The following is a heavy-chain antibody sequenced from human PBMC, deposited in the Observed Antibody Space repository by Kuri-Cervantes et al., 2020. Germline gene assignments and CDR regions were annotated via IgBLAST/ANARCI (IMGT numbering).Heavy chain of an antibody. V-gene: IGHV3-23*01. Sequence: GESLKISCAASRFTFDDYGMSWVRQAPGKGLEWVSAISGSGGSTYYADSVKGRFTISRDNSKNTLYLQMNSLRAEDTAVYYCARPSSGWFDPWGQGTLVTVSS. CDR3: ARPSSGWFDP. CDR1: RFTFDDYG. J-gene: IGHJ5*02. CDR2: ISGSGGST. D-gene: IGHD6-19*01.